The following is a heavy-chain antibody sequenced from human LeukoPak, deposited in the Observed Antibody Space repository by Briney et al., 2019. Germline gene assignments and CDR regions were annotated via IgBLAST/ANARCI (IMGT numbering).Heavy chain of an antibody. D-gene: IGHD3-22*01. CDR3: ATLDSYYDNNGRPLVPD. Sequence: ASVKVSCNISGYTLTDFSMHWVRQAPGKGLEWMGGFNREDDEAIYAPHFQGRVTVTEDTSTDTAYMELSSLRSEDTAVYYCATLDSYYDNNGRPLVPDWGQGTLVTVSS. V-gene: IGHV1-24*01. CDR2: FNREDDEA. J-gene: IGHJ4*02. CDR1: GYTLTDFS.